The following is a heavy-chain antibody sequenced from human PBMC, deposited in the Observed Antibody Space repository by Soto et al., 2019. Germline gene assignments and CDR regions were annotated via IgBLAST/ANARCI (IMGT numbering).Heavy chain of an antibody. CDR3: ARESYRGYHSYDY. V-gene: IGHV4-38-2*02. CDR2: MYHDGNT. J-gene: IGHJ4*02. CDR1: VYSISSGCF. Sequence: PSETLCVTCAFSVYSISSGCFWGWIRQPPGKGLEWIANMYHDGNTHYNPSLKSRVTMSVDTSKNQFSLKLNSVTAADTAVYYCARESYRGYHSYDYWGQGILVTVS. D-gene: IGHD5-12*01.